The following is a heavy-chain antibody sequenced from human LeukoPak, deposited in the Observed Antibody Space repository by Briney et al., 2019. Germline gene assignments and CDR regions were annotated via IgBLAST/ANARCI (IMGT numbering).Heavy chain of an antibody. Sequence: PGGSLRLSCAASGFTFDDYGMSWVRQAPGKGLEWVSGINWNGGSTGYADSVKGRFTISRDNSKNTLYLQMNSLRAEDTAVYYCAKILVPAAPWVDYWGQGTLVTVSS. CDR3: AKILVPAAPWVDY. CDR2: INWNGGST. J-gene: IGHJ4*02. V-gene: IGHV3-20*04. D-gene: IGHD2-2*01. CDR1: GFTFDDYG.